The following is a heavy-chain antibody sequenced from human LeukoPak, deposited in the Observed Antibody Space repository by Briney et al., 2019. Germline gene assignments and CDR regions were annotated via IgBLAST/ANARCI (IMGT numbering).Heavy chain of an antibody. Sequence: SETLSLTCTVSGGSVSSGSYYWSWIRQPPGKGLEWIGYIYYSVSTNYNPSLKSRVTISVDTSKNQFSLKLSPVTAADTAVYYCARGYCSGGSCHSYYYYYYGMDVWGQGTTVTVSS. D-gene: IGHD2-15*01. CDR1: GGSVSSGSYY. CDR3: ARGYCSGGSCHSYYYYYYGMDV. J-gene: IGHJ6*02. CDR2: IYYSVST. V-gene: IGHV4-61*01.